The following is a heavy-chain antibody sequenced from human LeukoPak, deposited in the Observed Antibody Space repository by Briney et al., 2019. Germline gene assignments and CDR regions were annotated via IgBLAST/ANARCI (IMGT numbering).Heavy chain of an antibody. CDR3: ARTQYDFWSGTCYFDY. CDR1: GGSISSGSYY. V-gene: IGHV4-61*02. Sequence: SQTLSLTCTVSGGSISSGSYYWSWIRQPAGKGLEWIGRIYTSGSTNYNPSLKSRVTISVDTSKNQFSLKLSSVTAADTAVYYCARTQYDFWSGTCYFDYWGQGTLVTVSS. CDR2: IYTSGST. J-gene: IGHJ4*02. D-gene: IGHD3-3*01.